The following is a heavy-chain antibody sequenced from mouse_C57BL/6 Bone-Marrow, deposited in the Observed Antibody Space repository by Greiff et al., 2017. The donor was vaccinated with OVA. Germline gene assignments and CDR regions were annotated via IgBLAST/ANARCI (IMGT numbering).Heavy chain of an antibody. J-gene: IGHJ1*03. CDR1: GYTFTDYN. CDR2: INPNNGGT. CDR3: ARDHYWYFDV. Sequence: VQLKQSGPELVKPGASVKIPCKASGYTFTDYNMDWVKQSHGKSLEWIRDINPNNGGTIYNQKFKGKATLTVDKSSSTAYMELRSLTSEDTAVYYCARDHYWYFDVWGTGTTVTVSS. V-gene: IGHV1-18*01.